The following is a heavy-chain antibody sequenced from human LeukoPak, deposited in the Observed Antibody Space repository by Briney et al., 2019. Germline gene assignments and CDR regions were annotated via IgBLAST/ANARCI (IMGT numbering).Heavy chain of an antibody. CDR2: IYSGGST. Sequence: PGGSLRLSCAASGFTVSSDYMSWVRQAPGKGLEWVSVIYSGGSTYYADSVKGRFTISRDNSNNTLYLQMNSLRAEDTAVYYCASPPRRNYDSSGYYYGGSLSYWGQGTLVTVSS. V-gene: IGHV3-66*02. D-gene: IGHD3-22*01. CDR3: ASPPRRNYDSSGYYYGGSLSY. J-gene: IGHJ4*02. CDR1: GFTVSSDY.